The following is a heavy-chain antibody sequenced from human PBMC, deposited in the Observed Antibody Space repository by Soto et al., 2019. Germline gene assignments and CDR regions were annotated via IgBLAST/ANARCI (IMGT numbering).Heavy chain of an antibody. CDR3: ARDRVAAALVRDAFDI. Sequence: PGGSLRLSCAASGFTFSSYSVNWVRQAPGKGLEWVSYISSSSSTIYYADSVKGRFTISRDNAKNSLYLQMNSLRAEDTAVYYCARDRVAAALVRDAFDIWGQGTMVTVSS. V-gene: IGHV3-48*01. J-gene: IGHJ3*02. D-gene: IGHD6-13*01. CDR1: GFTFSSYS. CDR2: ISSSSSTI.